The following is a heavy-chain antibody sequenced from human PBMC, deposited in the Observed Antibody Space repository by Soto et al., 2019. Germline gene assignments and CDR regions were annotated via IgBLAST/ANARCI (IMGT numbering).Heavy chain of an antibody. CDR1: GYTLTSYA. J-gene: IGHJ4*02. Sequence: ASVTVSCRDSGYTLTSYASHWVRQAPGQRLEWMGWINAGNGNTKYSQKLQGRVTMTTDTSTSTAYMELRSLRSDDTAVYYCARDLGGQIVDYWGQGTLVTAPQ. D-gene: IGHD1-26*01. CDR2: INAGNGNT. CDR3: ARDLGGQIVDY. V-gene: IGHV1-3*01.